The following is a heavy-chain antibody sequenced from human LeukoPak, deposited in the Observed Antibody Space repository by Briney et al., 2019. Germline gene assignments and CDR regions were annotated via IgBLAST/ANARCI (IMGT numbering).Heavy chain of an antibody. D-gene: IGHD6-19*01. J-gene: IGHJ4*02. CDR3: ASASSGWYVYFDY. CDR1: GFTFSSYW. V-gene: IGHV3-74*01. CDR2: INSDGSST. Sequence: HPGGSLRLSCAASGFTFSSYWMHWVRQAPGKGLVWVSRINSDGSSTSYADSVKGRFTISRDNAKNTLYLQMNSLRAEDTAVYYCASASSGWYVYFDYWGQGTLVTVSS.